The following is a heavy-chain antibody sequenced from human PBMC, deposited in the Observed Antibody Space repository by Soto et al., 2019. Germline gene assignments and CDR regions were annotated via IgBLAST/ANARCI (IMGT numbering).Heavy chain of an antibody. CDR3: AKDMEKEGIAAAGDY. Sequence: GGSLRLSCAASGFTFDDYTMPWVRQAPGKGLEGVSLISWDGGSTYYADSVKGRFTISRDNSKNSLYLQMNSLRTEDTALYYCAKDMEKEGIAAAGDYWGQGTLVTVSS. CDR2: ISWDGGST. J-gene: IGHJ4*02. CDR1: GFTFDDYT. V-gene: IGHV3-43*01. D-gene: IGHD6-13*01.